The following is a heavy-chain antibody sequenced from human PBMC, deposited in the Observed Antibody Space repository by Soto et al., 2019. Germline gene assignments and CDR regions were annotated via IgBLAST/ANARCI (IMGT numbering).Heavy chain of an antibody. Sequence: ASVKVSCKASGYTFTGYGISWVRQAPGQGLEWMGWISAYNGNTNYAQKLQGRVTMTTDTSTSTAYMELRSLRSDDTAVYYCARDEGLAPAYYYYYYGMDVWGQGTTVTVSS. CDR3: ARDEGLAPAYYYYYYGMDV. CDR1: GYTFTGYG. CDR2: ISAYNGNT. J-gene: IGHJ6*02. V-gene: IGHV1-18*01. D-gene: IGHD3-9*01.